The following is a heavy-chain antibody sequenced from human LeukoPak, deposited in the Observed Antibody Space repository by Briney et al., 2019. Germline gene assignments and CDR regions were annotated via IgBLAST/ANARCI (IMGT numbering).Heavy chain of an antibody. V-gene: IGHV3-48*03. J-gene: IGHJ4*02. CDR3: ARIPHPDYADAQ. CDR2: ISSSGGTM. D-gene: IGHD4-17*01. Sequence: RSGGSLRLSCEASGFTVSSFEINWVRQAPGKGLEWVSYISSSGGTMDYADSVKGRFTVSRDNGKKLVHLQLNSLRAEDTAVYFCARIPHPDYADAQWGQGTLVIVSS. CDR1: GFTVSSFE.